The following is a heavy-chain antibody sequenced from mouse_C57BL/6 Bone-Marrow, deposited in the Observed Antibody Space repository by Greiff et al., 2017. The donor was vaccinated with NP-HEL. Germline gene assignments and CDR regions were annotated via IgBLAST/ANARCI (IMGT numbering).Heavy chain of an antibody. CDR2: INPGSGGT. V-gene: IGHV1-54*01. D-gene: IGHD3-2*02. CDR1: GYAFTNYL. J-gene: IGHJ2*01. Sequence: QVQLKQSGAELVRPGTSVKVSCKASGYAFTNYLIEWVKQRPGQGLEWIGVINPGSGGTNYNEKFKGKATLTADKSSSTAYMQLSSLTSEDSAVYFCARWQLRLRGGYFDYWGQGTTLTVSS. CDR3: ARWQLRLRGGYFDY.